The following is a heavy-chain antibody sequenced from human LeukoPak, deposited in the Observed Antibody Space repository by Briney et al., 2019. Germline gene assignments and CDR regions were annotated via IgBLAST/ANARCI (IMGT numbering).Heavy chain of an antibody. CDR2: ISAYNGNT. V-gene: IGHV1-18*01. Sequence: ASVKVSCKASGCTFTSYGISWVRQAPGQGLEWMGWISAYNGNTNYAQKLQGRVTMTTDTSTSTAYMELRSLRSDDTAVYYCARDYNLLGYCSGGSCSTDYWGQGTLVTVSS. CDR1: GCTFTSYG. J-gene: IGHJ4*02. CDR3: ARDYNLLGYCSGGSCSTDY. D-gene: IGHD2-15*01.